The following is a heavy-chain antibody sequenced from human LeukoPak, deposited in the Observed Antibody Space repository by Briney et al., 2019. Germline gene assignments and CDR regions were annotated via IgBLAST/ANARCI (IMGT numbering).Heavy chain of an antibody. Sequence: PSETLALTCSVSGGPVSHSGYYWAWIRQTPGKGLEWIGSIYYNVNTYNNPSLKRRLTICVHTSKNQFSLEVRSVTAADTSVYYCARQETVSGWYRAPHYFDYWGQGTLVTVSS. CDR1: GGPVSHSGYY. J-gene: IGHJ4*02. V-gene: IGHV4-39*01. CDR3: ARQETVSGWYRAPHYFDY. D-gene: IGHD6-19*01. CDR2: IYYNVNT.